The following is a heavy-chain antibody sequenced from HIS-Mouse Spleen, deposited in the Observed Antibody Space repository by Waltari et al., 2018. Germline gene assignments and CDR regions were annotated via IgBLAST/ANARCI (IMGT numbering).Heavy chain of an antibody. CDR1: GFTFSSDG. CDR3: AKDKHHAFDY. V-gene: IGHV3-30*18. CDR2: ISYDGSNK. Sequence: QVQLVASGGGVVQLWWSLRLSCAASGFTFSSDGMHWVRQAPGKGLEWVAVISYDGSNKYYADSVKGRFTISRDNSKNTLYLQMNSLRAEDTAVYYCAKDKHHAFDYWGQGTLVTVSS. J-gene: IGHJ4*02.